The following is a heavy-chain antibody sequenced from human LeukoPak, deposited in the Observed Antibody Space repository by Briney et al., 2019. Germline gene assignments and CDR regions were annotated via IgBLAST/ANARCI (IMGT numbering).Heavy chain of an antibody. D-gene: IGHD3-10*01. CDR3: ARGCLWFGELPDY. J-gene: IGHJ4*02. V-gene: IGHV1-8*03. CDR2: MNPNSGNT. Sequence: ASVKVSRKASGYTFTSYDINWVRQATGQGLEWMGWMNPNSGNTGYAQKFQGRVTITRNTSISTAYMELSSLRSEDTAVYYCARGCLWFGELPDYWGQGTLVTVSS. CDR1: GYTFTSYD.